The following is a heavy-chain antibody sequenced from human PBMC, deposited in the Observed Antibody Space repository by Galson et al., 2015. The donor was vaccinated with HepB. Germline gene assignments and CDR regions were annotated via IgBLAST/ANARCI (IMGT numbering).Heavy chain of an antibody. CDR2: INAANGNT. J-gene: IGHJ3*02. CDR3: AREGSSSYAFDI. V-gene: IGHV1-3*01. Sequence: SVKVSCKASGYTFSNYAMHWVRQAPGQRLEWMGWINAANGNTRYSQKFQGRVTITRDTSASTAYMELSSLRFEDTAIYYCAREGSSSYAFDIWGQGTMVTVSS. CDR1: GYTFSNYA.